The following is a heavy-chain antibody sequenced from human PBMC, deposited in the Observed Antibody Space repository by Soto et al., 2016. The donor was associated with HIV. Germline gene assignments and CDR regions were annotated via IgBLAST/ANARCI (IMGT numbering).Heavy chain of an antibody. CDR1: GFTFDDYG. V-gene: IGHV3-20*04. J-gene: IGHJ6*02. Sequence: EVQLVESGGGVVRPRGSLRLSCAASGFTFDDYGMSWVRQAPGKGLEWVSGINWNGGSTGYADSVKGRFTISRDNAKNSLYLQMNSLRAEDTALYYCARDRGYYYGSGSSKAVYYYGMDVWGQGTTVTVSS. CDR3: ARDRGYYYGSGSSKAVYYYGMDV. CDR2: INWNGGST. D-gene: IGHD3-10*01.